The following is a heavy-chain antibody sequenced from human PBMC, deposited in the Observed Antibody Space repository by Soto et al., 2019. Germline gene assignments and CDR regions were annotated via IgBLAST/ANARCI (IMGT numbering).Heavy chain of an antibody. V-gene: IGHV1-58*01. D-gene: IGHD3-22*01. CDR3: AAGEYYDSSGYPSRAPVRGMDV. CDR2: IVVGSGNT. J-gene: IGHJ6*02. Sequence: SVKVSCKASGFTFTSSAVQWVRQARGQRLEWIGWIVVGSGNTNYAQKFQERVTITRDMSTSTAYMELSSLRSEDTAVYYCAAGEYYDSSGYPSRAPVRGMDVWYPATLLTV. CDR1: GFTFTSSA.